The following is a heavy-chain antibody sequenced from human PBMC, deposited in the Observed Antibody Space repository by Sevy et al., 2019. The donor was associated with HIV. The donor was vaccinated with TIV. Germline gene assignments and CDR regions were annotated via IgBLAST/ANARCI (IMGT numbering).Heavy chain of an antibody. V-gene: IGHV3-11*01. CDR2: IRSTGDTI. D-gene: IGHD1-26*01. Sequence: GGSLRLSCAASGFTFSDYNMIWIRQAPGRGLGWISYIRSTGDTIYYADSVKGRFTISRDNAKNSLYLQMNSLTAGDTAVYYCARVFGIVIVGATPDYWGQGSLVTVSS. CDR1: GFTFSDYN. CDR3: ARVFGIVIVGATPDY. J-gene: IGHJ4*02.